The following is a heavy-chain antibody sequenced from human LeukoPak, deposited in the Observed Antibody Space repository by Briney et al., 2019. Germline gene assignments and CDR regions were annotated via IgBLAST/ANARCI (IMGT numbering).Heavy chain of an antibody. V-gene: IGHV3-49*04. J-gene: IGHJ6*02. CDR2: IRSKAYGGTT. CDR3: TRVLDYGQDYYYGMDV. CDR1: GFTFGDYA. Sequence: GGSLRLSCTASGFTFGDYAMSWVRQAPGKGLEWVGLIRSKAYGGTTEYAASVKGRFTISRDDSKSIAYLQMNSLKTEDTAVYYCTRVLDYGQDYYYGMDVWGQGTTVTVSS. D-gene: IGHD4-17*01.